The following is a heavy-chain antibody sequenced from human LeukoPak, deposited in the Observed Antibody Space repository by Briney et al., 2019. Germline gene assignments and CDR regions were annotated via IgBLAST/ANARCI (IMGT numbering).Heavy chain of an antibody. CDR2: INWNGGGT. Sequence: GGSLRLSCAATGFTFKDYGMHWVRQPPGKGLEWVSSINWNGGGTDYADSVKGRFAISRDNAKNSLYLQLSSLRPEDTALYYCAKHMRATNTYSFFGLDVWGQGTTVTVSS. D-gene: IGHD1-26*01. CDR1: GFTFKDYG. J-gene: IGHJ6*02. V-gene: IGHV3-9*01. CDR3: AKHMRATNTYSFFGLDV.